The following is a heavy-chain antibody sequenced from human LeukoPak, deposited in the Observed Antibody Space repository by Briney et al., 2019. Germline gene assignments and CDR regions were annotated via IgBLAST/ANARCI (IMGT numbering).Heavy chain of an antibody. D-gene: IGHD6-19*01. CDR1: GYTFTGYY. Sequence: ASVKVSCKASGYTFTGYYMHWVRQAPGQGLEWMGWINPNSGGTNYAQKFQGRVTMTRDTSISTAYMELSRLRSDDTAVYYCARVDSRGWYEFDPWGQGTLVTVSS. V-gene: IGHV1-2*02. CDR3: ARVDSRGWYEFDP. J-gene: IGHJ5*02. CDR2: INPNSGGT.